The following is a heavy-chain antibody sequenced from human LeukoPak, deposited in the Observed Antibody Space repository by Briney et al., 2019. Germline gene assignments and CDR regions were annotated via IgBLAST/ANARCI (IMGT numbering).Heavy chain of an antibody. V-gene: IGHV1-2*02. CDR3: ARDIEYSSSFDY. Sequence: ASVKVSCKASGYTFTCYYMHWVRQAPGQGLEWMGCINPNSGGTNYAQKFQGRVTMTRDTSISTAYMELSRLRSDDTAVYYCARDIEYSSSFDYWGQGTLVTVSS. CDR1: GYTFTCYY. J-gene: IGHJ4*02. CDR2: INPNSGGT. D-gene: IGHD6-6*01.